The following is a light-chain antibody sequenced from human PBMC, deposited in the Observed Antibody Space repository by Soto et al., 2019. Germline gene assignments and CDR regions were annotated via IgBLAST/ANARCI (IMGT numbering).Light chain of an antibody. CDR2: AAS. CDR1: QSISSY. Sequence: DIQMTQSPSSLSASVGDRVTIPCRASQSISSYLNWYQQKPGKAPTLLIYAASSLQSGVPSRFSGSGSGTDFTLTISSLQPEDFATYYCQQSYSTPYTLGQGTKVDTK. J-gene: IGKJ2*01. CDR3: QQSYSTPYT. V-gene: IGKV1-39*01.